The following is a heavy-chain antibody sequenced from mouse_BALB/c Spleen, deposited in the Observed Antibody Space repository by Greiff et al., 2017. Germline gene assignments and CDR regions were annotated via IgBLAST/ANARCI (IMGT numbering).Heavy chain of an antibody. CDR1: GYTFTSYW. Sequence: QVQLQQSGAELVKPGASVKLSCKASGYTFTSYWMHWVKQRPGQGLEWIGEINPSNGRTNYNEKFKSKATLTVDKSSSTAYMQLSSLTSEDSAVYYCARLNYYGSRGFAYWGQGTLVTVSA. V-gene: IGHV1S81*02. CDR3: ARLNYYGSRGFAY. D-gene: IGHD1-1*01. CDR2: INPSNGRT. J-gene: IGHJ3*01.